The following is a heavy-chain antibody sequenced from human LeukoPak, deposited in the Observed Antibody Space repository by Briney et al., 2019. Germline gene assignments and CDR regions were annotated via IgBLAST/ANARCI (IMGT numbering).Heavy chain of an antibody. Sequence: ASVKVSRKASGYTFTGYYMHWVRQAPGQGLEWMGWINPNSGGTNYAQKFQGRVTMTRDTSISTAYMELSRLRSDDTAVYYCARYWVGLRGVSYYFDYWGQGTLVTVSS. D-gene: IGHD5-12*01. V-gene: IGHV1-2*02. CDR3: ARYWVGLRGVSYYFDY. CDR1: GYTFTGYY. J-gene: IGHJ4*02. CDR2: INPNSGGT.